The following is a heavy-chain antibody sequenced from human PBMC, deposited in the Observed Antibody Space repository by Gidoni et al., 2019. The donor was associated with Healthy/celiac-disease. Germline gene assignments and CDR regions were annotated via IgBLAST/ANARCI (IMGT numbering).Heavy chain of an antibody. D-gene: IGHD3-10*01. CDR2: ISSSGSTI. CDR3: ARGLWFGELLWYY. Sequence: EVQLVESGGGLVQPGGSLRLSCAASGFTFSSYEMNWVRQAPGKGLEWVSYISSSGSTIYYADSVKGRFTISRDNAKNSLYLQMNSLRAEDTAVYYCARGLWFGELLWYYWGQGTLVTVSS. V-gene: IGHV3-48*03. J-gene: IGHJ4*02. CDR1: GFTFSSYE.